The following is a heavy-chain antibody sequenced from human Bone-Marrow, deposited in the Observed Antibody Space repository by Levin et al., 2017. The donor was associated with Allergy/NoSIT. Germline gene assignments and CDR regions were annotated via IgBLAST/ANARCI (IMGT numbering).Heavy chain of an antibody. D-gene: IGHD2-2*01. CDR3: ARDTDIVVVPAAEVLYGMDV. Sequence: KISCKASGGTFSSYAISWVRQAPGQGLEWMGGIIPIFGTANYAQKFQGRVTITADKSTSTAYMELSSLRSEDTAVYYCARDTDIVVVPAAEVLYGMDVWGQGTTVTVSS. V-gene: IGHV1-69*06. CDR2: IIPIFGTA. CDR1: GGTFSSYA. J-gene: IGHJ6*02.